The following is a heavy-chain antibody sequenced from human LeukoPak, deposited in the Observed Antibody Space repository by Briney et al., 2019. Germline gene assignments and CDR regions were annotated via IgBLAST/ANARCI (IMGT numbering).Heavy chain of an antibody. CDR3: ARHSGTRDIVVVPAAWWFDP. CDR2: IYHSGST. D-gene: IGHD2-2*01. V-gene: IGHV4-38-2*01. CDR1: GYSISSGYY. Sequence: SETLSLTCAVSGYSISSGYYWGWIRQPPGKGLGWIGSIYHSGSTYYNPSLKSRVTISVDTSKNQFSLKLSSVTAADTAVYYCARHSGTRDIVVVPAAWWFDPWGQGTLVTVSS. J-gene: IGHJ5*02.